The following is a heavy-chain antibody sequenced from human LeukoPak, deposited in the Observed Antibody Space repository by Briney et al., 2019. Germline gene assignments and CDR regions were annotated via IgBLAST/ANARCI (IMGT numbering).Heavy chain of an antibody. Sequence: GALRLSCAASGFTFSSYSMNWVRQAPGKGLEWVANIKQDGSEKYYVDSVKGRFTISRDNAKNSLYLQMNSLRAEDTAVYYCARARTRSGYYYYFDYWGQGTLVTVSS. V-gene: IGHV3-7*01. CDR3: ARARTRSGYYYYFDY. CDR1: GFTFSSYS. CDR2: IKQDGSEK. D-gene: IGHD3-22*01. J-gene: IGHJ4*02.